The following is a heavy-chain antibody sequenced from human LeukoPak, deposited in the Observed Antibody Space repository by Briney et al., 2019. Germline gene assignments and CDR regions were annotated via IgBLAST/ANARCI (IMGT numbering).Heavy chain of an antibody. CDR1: GGSISSSDTYY. CDR3: ARQAPGRGANWFDP. J-gene: IGHJ5*02. V-gene: IGHV4-39*01. Sequence: PSETLSLTCTVSGGSISSSDTYYWAWIRQPPGKGLEWIGSIYYTGSTYYNPSLKSRVTISVDTSKIQFSLKLSSVTAADTAVYYCARQAPGRGANWFDPWGQGTLVTVSS. CDR2: IYYTGST.